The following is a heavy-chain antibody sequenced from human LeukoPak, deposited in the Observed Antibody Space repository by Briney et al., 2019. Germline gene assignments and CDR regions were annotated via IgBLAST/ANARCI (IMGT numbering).Heavy chain of an antibody. D-gene: IGHD5-18*01. CDR2: ISGSGGST. CDR1: GFTFSSYA. CDR3: AKDGRGYSYGPRTY. J-gene: IGHJ4*02. Sequence: GGSLRLSCAASGFTFSSYAMSWVRQAPGKGLEWVSAISGSGGSTYYADSVKGRFTTSRDNSKNTLYLQMNSLRAEDTAVYYCAKDGRGYSYGPRTYWGQGTLVTVSS. V-gene: IGHV3-23*01.